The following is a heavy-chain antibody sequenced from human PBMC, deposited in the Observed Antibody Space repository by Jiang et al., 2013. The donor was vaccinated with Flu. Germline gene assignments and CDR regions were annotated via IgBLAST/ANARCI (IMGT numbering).Heavy chain of an antibody. V-gene: IGHV6-1*01. Sequence: SQTLSLTCAISGDSVSTISAAWNWIRQSPSRGLEWLGRTYYRSEWYYDYVVSVKSRLTINPDTSKNHFSLLLNSVTPEDTAVYYCAREGSSSFDYWGQGTLVTVSS. CDR1: GDSVSTISAA. D-gene: IGHD6-13*01. CDR3: AREGSSSFDY. J-gene: IGHJ4*02. CDR2: TYYRSEWYY.